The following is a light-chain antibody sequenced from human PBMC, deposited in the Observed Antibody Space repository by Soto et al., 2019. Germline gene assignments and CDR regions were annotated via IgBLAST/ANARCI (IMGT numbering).Light chain of an antibody. V-gene: IGKV3-11*01. Sequence: EIVWTPSPATLSFSPWESATLYCRASQSVSSYLAWYQQKPGQAPRLLIYDASNRATGIPDRFRGSGSGTDFTLTISRLEPEDFAVYYCQQYFTSRTFGQGTKV. CDR3: QQYFTSRT. CDR2: DAS. CDR1: QSVSSY. J-gene: IGKJ1*01.